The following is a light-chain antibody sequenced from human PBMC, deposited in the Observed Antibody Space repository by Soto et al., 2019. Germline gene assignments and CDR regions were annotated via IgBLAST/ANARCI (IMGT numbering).Light chain of an antibody. J-gene: IGKJ1*01. Sequence: EIVLTQSPGTLSLSPGERATLSCRASQSVSNNYLAWYQQKPGQSLRLLIYCAPNSATVIPDRFSGSGTGSDLKLSIRGLEPDGFAVYFCHKYGTFWTFGQGTKVDIK. CDR1: QSVSNNY. CDR2: CAP. CDR3: HKYGTFWT. V-gene: IGKV3-20*01.